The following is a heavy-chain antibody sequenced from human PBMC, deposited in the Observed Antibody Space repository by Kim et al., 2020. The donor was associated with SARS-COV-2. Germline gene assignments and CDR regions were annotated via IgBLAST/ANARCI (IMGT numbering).Heavy chain of an antibody. J-gene: IGHJ2*01. Sequence: GGSLRLSCAASGFTFSDYYMSWIRQAPGKGLEWVSYISSSGSTIYYADSVKGRFTISRDNAKNSLYLQMNSLRAEDTGVYYCARDPGGSYYDWYFDLWGRGTLVTVSS. D-gene: IGHD1-26*01. CDR1: GFTFSDYY. CDR3: ARDPGGSYYDWYFDL. CDR2: ISSSGSTI. V-gene: IGHV3-11*01.